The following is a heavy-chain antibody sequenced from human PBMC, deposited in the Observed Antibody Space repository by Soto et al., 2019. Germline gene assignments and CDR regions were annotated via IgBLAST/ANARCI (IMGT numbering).Heavy chain of an antibody. J-gene: IGHJ6*02. D-gene: IGHD2-2*01. CDR2: IYSSGST. V-gene: IGHV4-61*01. CDR1: GGSVSSDTHY. Sequence: ASETLSLTCTVSGGSVSSDTHYWSWIRQPPGKRLEWIGFIYSSGSTNYNPSLKSRVTMSVDTSKNQFSLKLRSVIVADTAVYHWARCVRSCSGTTGYTRADVWGQGTTVTVSS. CDR3: ARCVRSCSGTTGYTRADV.